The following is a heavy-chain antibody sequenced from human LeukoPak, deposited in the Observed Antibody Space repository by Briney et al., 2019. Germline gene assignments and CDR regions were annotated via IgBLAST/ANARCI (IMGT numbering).Heavy chain of an antibody. CDR1: GGSISSSSYY. CDR2: IYYSGST. J-gene: IGHJ4*02. Sequence: PSETLSLTCTVSGGSISSSSYYWGWIRQPPGKGLEWIGSIYYSGSTYYNPSLKSRVTISVDTSKNQFSLKLSSVTAADTAVYYCASMNPYSGSYWPNFDYWGQGTLVTVSS. V-gene: IGHV4-39*01. D-gene: IGHD1-26*01. CDR3: ASMNPYSGSYWPNFDY.